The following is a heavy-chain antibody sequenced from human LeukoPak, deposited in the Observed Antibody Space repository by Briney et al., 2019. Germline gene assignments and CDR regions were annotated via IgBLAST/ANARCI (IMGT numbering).Heavy chain of an antibody. CDR1: GFTFSSYA. CDR3: AKDIEAAITGHYFDL. CDR2: ISGSGFST. D-gene: IGHD6-25*01. J-gene: IGHJ2*01. Sequence: PGGSLRLSCAASGFTFSSYAMSWVRQAPGQGLEWLSAISGSGFSTHYADSVKGRFTISRDNSKTTLFLQMNSLRAEDTALYYCAKDIEAAITGHYFDLWGRGTLVAVSS. V-gene: IGHV3-23*01.